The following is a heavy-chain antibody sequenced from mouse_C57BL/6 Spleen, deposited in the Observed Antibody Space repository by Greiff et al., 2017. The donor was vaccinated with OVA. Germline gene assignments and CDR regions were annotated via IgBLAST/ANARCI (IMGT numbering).Heavy chain of an antibody. CDR3: ARPTVVGYFDV. CDR1: GYSFTGYY. V-gene: IGHV1-42*01. D-gene: IGHD1-1*01. J-gene: IGHJ1*03. CDR2: INPSTGGT. Sequence: EVKLVESGPELVKPGASVKISCKASGYSFTGYYMNWVKQSPEKSLEWIGEINPSTGGTTYNQKFKAKATLTVDKSSSTAYMQLKSLTSEDSAVYYCARPTVVGYFDVWGTGTTVTVSS.